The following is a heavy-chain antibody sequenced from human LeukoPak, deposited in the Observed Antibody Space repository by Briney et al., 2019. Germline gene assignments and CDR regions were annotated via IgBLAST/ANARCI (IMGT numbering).Heavy chain of an antibody. V-gene: IGHV1-46*01. CDR1: GYTFTSYY. CDR2: INPSGGST. CDR3: ARGVGSYYDSSGYSLFDY. Sequence: ASVKVSCKASGYTFTSYYMHWVRQAPGQGLEWMGIINPSGGSTSYAQKFQGRVTITRDTSTSTVYMELSSLRSEDAAVYYCARGVGSYYDSSGYSLFDYWGQGTLVTVSS. D-gene: IGHD3-22*01. J-gene: IGHJ4*02.